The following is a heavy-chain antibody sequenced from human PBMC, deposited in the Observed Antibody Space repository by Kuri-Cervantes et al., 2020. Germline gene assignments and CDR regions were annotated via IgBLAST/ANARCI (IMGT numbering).Heavy chain of an antibody. V-gene: IGHV2-5*05. CDR1: GFSLSTSGVG. Sequence: SGPTLVKPTQTLTLTCSFSGFSLSTSGVGVGWIRQPPGKALECLALIYWDDDKRYGPSLKSRLTITKDTSKNQVVLSMTNMDPVDTATYYCAHSGIAVAGMPDAFDIWGQGTMVTVSS. J-gene: IGHJ3*02. CDR2: IYWDDDK. CDR3: AHSGIAVAGMPDAFDI. D-gene: IGHD6-19*01.